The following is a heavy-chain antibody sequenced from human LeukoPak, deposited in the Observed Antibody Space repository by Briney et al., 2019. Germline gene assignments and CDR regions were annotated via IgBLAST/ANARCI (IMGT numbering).Heavy chain of an antibody. J-gene: IGHJ3*02. CDR1: GGSISSGSYY. CDR2: IYTSGST. D-gene: IGHD5-18*01. V-gene: IGHV4-61*02. CDR3: ARDTYGYGYNDAFDI. Sequence: SQTLSLTCTVSGGSISSGSYYWSWIRQPAGKGLEWIGRIYTSGSTNHNPSLKSRVTISVDTSKNQFSLKLSSVTAADTAVYYCARDTYGYGYNDAFDIWGQGTMVTVSS.